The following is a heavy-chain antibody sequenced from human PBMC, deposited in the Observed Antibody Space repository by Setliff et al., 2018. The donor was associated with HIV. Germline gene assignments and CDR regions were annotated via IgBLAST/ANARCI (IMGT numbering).Heavy chain of an antibody. D-gene: IGHD7-27*01. J-gene: IGHJ4*02. CDR3: ARDRAGDRDY. V-gene: IGHV1-3*01. CDR2: IKAGNGDT. Sequence: ASVKVSCKASGYTFTSYAMHWVRQAPGQRLEWMGWIKAGNGDTRYSQKFQGRVTISRDTSATTAYMELSSLISEDTAVYYCARDRAGDRDYWGQGTLVTVSS. CDR1: GYTFTSYA.